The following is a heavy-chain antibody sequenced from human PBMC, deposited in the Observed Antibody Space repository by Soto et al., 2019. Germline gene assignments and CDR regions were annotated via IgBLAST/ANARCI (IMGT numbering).Heavy chain of an antibody. CDR1: GFTFNVYE. Sequence: GGSLRLSCEAYGFTFNVYEMNWVRQAAGKGLEWVSYISSSSSTIYYADSVKGRFTISRDNAKNSLYLQMNSLRAEDTAVYYCAREGDFWSGLHYGLDVWGQGTSVPVSS. D-gene: IGHD3-3*01. J-gene: IGHJ6*02. CDR3: AREGDFWSGLHYGLDV. V-gene: IGHV3-48*03. CDR2: ISSSSSTI.